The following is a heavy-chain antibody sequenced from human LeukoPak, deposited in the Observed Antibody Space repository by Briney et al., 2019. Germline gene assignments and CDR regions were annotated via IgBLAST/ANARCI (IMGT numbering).Heavy chain of an antibody. CDR1: GFTVTTNS. CDR2: IYSGGST. J-gene: IGHJ4*02. Sequence: GGSLRLSCAVSGFTVTTNSMSWVHQAPGKGLKWVSVIYSGGSTYYADSVKGRFTISRDYSKNTLYLQMNSLRAEDTAVYYCARDPGGWGNFDYWGQGTLVTVSS. CDR3: ARDPGGWGNFDY. D-gene: IGHD6-19*01. V-gene: IGHV3-66*01.